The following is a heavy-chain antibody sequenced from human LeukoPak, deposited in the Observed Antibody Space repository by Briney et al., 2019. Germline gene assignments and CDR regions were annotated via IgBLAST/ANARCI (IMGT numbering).Heavy chain of an antibody. D-gene: IGHD2-2*02. Sequence: GASVKVFCKASGYTFTSYGISWVRQAPGQGLEWRGWISAYNGNTNYAQKLQGRVTMTTDTSTSTAYMELRSLRSDDTAVYYCARVVPAAIRPSYWYFDLWGRGTLVTVSS. CDR2: ISAYNGNT. CDR3: ARVVPAAIRPSYWYFDL. V-gene: IGHV1-18*01. CDR1: GYTFTSYG. J-gene: IGHJ2*01.